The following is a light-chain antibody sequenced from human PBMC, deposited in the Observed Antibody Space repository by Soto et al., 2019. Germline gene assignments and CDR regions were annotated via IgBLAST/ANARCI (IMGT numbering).Light chain of an antibody. CDR3: QQYNNWPIT. V-gene: IGKV3-15*01. CDR1: QSVSSN. CDR2: GAS. J-gene: IGKJ5*01. Sequence: IVVTQSPATLSVSPGDRAALSCRASQSVSSNLAWYQQKPGQAPRLLIYGASTWATGVPARFSGSGSGTEFTLTISSLQSEDFAVYYCQQYNNWPITFGQGTRLEIK.